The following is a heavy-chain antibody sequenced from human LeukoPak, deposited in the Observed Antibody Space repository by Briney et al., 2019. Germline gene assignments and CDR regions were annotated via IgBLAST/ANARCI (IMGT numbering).Heavy chain of an antibody. CDR1: GYTFTGYY. D-gene: IGHD5-18*01. J-gene: IGHJ4*02. V-gene: IGHV1-2*02. CDR3: AREPRGYSYGYVDY. CDR2: INPNSGGT. Sequence: ASVKVSCKASGYTFTGYYMHWVRQAPGQGLEWMGWINPNSGGTNYAQKFQGRVTMTRDTSISTAYMKLSRLRSDDTAVYYCAREPRGYSYGYVDYWGQGTLVTVSS.